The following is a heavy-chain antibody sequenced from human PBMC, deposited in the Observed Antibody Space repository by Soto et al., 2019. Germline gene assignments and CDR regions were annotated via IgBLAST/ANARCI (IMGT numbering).Heavy chain of an antibody. CDR3: ARGRYSRLAD. D-gene: IGHD5-18*01. CDR1: GGSFSGYY. J-gene: IGHJ4*02. CDR2: INHSGST. V-gene: IGHV4-34*01. Sequence: PETLPLTCAVYGGSFSGYYWSWIRQPPGKGLEWIGEINHSGSTNYNPSLKSRVTISVDTSKNQFSLKLSSVTAADTAVYYCARGRYSRLADWGQGSLVIVAS.